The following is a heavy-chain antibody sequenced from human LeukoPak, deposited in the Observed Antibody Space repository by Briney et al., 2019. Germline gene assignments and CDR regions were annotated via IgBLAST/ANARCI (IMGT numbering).Heavy chain of an antibody. CDR3: ARDRVTWFDP. D-gene: IGHD4-11*01. Sequence: SGTLSLTCTVSGGSISSYYWSWIRQPPGKGLEWIGYIYYSGSTNYNPSLKSRVTISVDTSKNQFSLKLSSVTAADTAVYYCARDRVTWFDPWGQGTLVTVSS. CDR1: GGSISSYY. CDR2: IYYSGST. V-gene: IGHV4-59*01. J-gene: IGHJ5*02.